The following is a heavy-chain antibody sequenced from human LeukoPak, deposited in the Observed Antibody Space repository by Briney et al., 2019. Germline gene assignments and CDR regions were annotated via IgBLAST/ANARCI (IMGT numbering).Heavy chain of an antibody. CDR1: GFTFSSYS. CDR3: ARGGYSGSC. J-gene: IGHJ4*02. V-gene: IGHV3-48*01. D-gene: IGHD1-26*01. Sequence: GGSLRLSCAASGFTFSSYSMNWVRQAPGKGLEWVSYISSSSSTIYYADSVKGRFTISRDNAKNSLYLQMNSLRAEDTAVYYCARGGYSGSCWGQGTLVTVXS. CDR2: ISSSSSTI.